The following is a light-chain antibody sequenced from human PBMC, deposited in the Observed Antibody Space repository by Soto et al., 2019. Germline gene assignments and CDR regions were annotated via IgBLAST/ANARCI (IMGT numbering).Light chain of an antibody. J-gene: IGKJ2*01. CDR2: DAS. CDR3: QQYTSYSYT. Sequence: DIQMTQSPSTLSASVGDRVTITCRASQSISSWLAWYQQKPGKAPKLLIYDASSLESGVPSRFSGSGSRTEFTLTISSLQPDDFATYYCQQYTSYSYTFGQGTKLEIK. V-gene: IGKV1-5*01. CDR1: QSISSW.